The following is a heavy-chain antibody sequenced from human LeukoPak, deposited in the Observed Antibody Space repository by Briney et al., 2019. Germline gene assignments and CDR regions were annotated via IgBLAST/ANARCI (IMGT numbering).Heavy chain of an antibody. V-gene: IGHV5-51*01. CDR2: IYPGDSDT. CDR1: GYSFTSYW. D-gene: IGHD3-22*01. CDR3: ARHGDDSSGPFDY. J-gene: IGHJ4*02. Sequence: HGESLKISCKGSGYSFTSYWIDWVRQMPGKGLEWMGIIYPGDSDTRYSPSYQGQVTISADKSISTAYLQWSSLRASDTAMYYCARHGDDSSGPFDYWGQGTLVTVRS.